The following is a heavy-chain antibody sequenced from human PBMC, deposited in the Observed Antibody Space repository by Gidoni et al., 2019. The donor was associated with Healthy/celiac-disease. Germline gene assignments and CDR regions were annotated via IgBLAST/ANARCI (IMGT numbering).Heavy chain of an antibody. J-gene: IGHJ4*02. CDR2: ISSSSSYI. Sequence: EVQLVESGGGLVKPGGSLRLSCAASGFTFSSYSLNWVRQAPGKGLEWVSSISSSSSYIYYADSVKGRFTISRDNAKNSLYLQMNSLRAEDTAVYYCARDPRLDKRGYSYGTLVDYWGQGTLVTVSS. CDR1: GFTFSSYS. V-gene: IGHV3-21*01. D-gene: IGHD5-18*01. CDR3: ARDPRLDKRGYSYGTLVDY.